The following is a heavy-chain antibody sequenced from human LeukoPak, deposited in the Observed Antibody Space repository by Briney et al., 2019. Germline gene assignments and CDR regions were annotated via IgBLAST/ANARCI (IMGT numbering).Heavy chain of an antibody. D-gene: IGHD2-2*01. CDR3: ASDPSPPNFDMDV. CDR2: IIPIFGIA. J-gene: IGHJ6*02. Sequence: ASVKVSCKASGGTFSSYAISWVRQAPGQGLEWMGRIIPIFGIAYYAQKFQGRVTITADKSTSTAYMELSSLRSEDTAVYYCASDPSPPNFDMDVWGQGTTVTVSS. CDR1: GGTFSSYA. V-gene: IGHV1-69*04.